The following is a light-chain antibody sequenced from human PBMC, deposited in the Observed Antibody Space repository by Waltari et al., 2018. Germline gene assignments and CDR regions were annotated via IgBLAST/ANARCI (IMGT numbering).Light chain of an antibody. J-gene: IGKJ2*01. CDR3: QQYGRSSYT. V-gene: IGKV3-20*01. CDR1: QSVSSNY. CDR2: GAS. Sequence: EIVLTQSPGTLSLSPGERATLSCRASQSVSSNYLAWYQQKPGQAPRLFIYGASSRGTGIPARFSGSGAGTDFTLTISRLEPEDFAVYYCQQYGRSSYTFGQGTKLEIK.